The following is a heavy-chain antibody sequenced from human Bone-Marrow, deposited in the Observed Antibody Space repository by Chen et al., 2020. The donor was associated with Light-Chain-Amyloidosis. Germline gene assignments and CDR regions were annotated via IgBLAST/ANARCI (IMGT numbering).Heavy chain of an antibody. D-gene: IGHD3-22*01. CDR1: GGSFSDYS. V-gene: IGHV4-34*01. J-gene: IGHJ6*02. CDR3: VPDTYDHTTYSTYLTIDV. Sequence: QVQLQQWGAGLLKPSETLSLTCAVYGGSFSDYSWTWIRQSPGTGLEWIGKITHSGSTKYNPSLKSRVTMSVDTSKNQFSLKMNSVTAADTAVYYCVPDTYDHTTYSTYLTIDVCSQGTTVTVSS. CDR2: ITHSGST.